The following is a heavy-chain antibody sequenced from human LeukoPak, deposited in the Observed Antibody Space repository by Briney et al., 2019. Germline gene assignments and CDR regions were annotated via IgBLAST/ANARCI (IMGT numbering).Heavy chain of an antibody. J-gene: IGHJ4*02. CDR1: GGSISSYY. CDR2: ISDIGSI. D-gene: IGHD2/OR15-2a*01. CDR3: AGHHPRNTVDF. Sequence: SETLSLTCTVSGGSISSYYWSWIRQPPGKGLEWIAYISDIGSINYNPSLKSRVTISQDTSKNQFSLKLSSVTAADTAVYYCAGHHPRNTVDFWGQGTLVTVSS. V-gene: IGHV4-59*08.